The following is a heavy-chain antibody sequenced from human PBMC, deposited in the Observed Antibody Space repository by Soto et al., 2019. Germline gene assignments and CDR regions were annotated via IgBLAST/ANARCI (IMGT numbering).Heavy chain of an antibody. CDR2: IWYDGSKK. CDR1: GFTLSSYG. V-gene: IGHV3-33*01. J-gene: IGHJ6*02. CDR3: ARGSGGWLLYSEYGMDV. D-gene: IGHD3-3*01. Sequence: QVQLVESGGGVVQPGRSLRLSCAASGFTLSSYGMHWVRQAPGKGLEWVAVIWYDGSKKYYADSVKGRFTISRDNSKNXLYLQMNSLRAEDTAVYYCARGSGGWLLYSEYGMDVWGQGTTVTVSS.